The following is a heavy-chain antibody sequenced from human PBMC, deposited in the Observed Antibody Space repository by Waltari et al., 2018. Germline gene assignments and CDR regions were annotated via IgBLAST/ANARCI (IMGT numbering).Heavy chain of an antibody. V-gene: IGHV1-3*01. CDR2: ITADSSKT. CDR1: GYSFTTYP. Sequence: QVQFVQSGAEVKKPGASVKISCKISGYSFTTYPIHWVRQAPGHGLEWMAGITADSSKTDFSRIFQARVTISRDTSARSAYLELSDLRFEDAAVYYCARLKYYYDDNGDYYSYFDFWGQGTLVTVSS. J-gene: IGHJ4*02. CDR3: ARLKYYYDDNGDYYSYFDF. D-gene: IGHD3-22*01.